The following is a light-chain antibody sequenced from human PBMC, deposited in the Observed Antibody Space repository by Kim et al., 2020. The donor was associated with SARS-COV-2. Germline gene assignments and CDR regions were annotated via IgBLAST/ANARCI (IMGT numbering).Light chain of an antibody. J-gene: IGKJ1*01. V-gene: IGKV3-20*01. CDR2: GAS. CDR3: QQYGSSPQT. CDR1: QSVSSSY. Sequence: SPGERTTLSCRANQSVSSSYLAWYQQKPGQAPRLLIDGASSRAAGIPDRCSGSGSGTDFTLTISRLEPEDFAVYYCQQYGSSPQTFGQGTKVDIK.